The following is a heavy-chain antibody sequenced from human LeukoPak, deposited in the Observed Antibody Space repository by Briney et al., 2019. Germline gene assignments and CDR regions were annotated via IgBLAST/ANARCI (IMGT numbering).Heavy chain of an antibody. V-gene: IGHV3-48*01. J-gene: IGHJ4*02. CDR2: ISSSSLSI. Sequence: GGSLRLSCAASGFTFSDFGMTWVRQAPGKGLEWVSYISSSSLSIYYADSVKGRFTISRDNARNSLYLQMNSLRAEDTAVYYCARDRGSYPDYWGQGTLVTVSS. D-gene: IGHD1-26*01. CDR3: ARDRGSYPDY. CDR1: GFTFSDFG.